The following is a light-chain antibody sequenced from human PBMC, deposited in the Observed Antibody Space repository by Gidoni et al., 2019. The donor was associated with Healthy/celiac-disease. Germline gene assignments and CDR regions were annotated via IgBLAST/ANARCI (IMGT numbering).Light chain of an antibody. CDR3: QQYNNWPPSIT. J-gene: IGKJ5*01. CDR2: GAS. CDR1: QSVSSN. V-gene: IGKV3-15*01. Sequence: EIVITQSPATLSVSPGERATLSCMASQSVSSNLAWYQQKPGQAPRLLIYGASTRATGIPSRLSGSGSGTEFTLTISSLQSEDFAVYYCQQYNNWPPSITFGQGTRLEIK.